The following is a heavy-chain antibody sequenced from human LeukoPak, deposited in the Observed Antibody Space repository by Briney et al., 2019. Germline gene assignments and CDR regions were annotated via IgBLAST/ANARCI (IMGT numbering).Heavy chain of an antibody. CDR1: GASMSDHY. CDR2: IYYTGST. V-gene: IGHV4-59*08. D-gene: IGHD3-9*01. J-gene: IGHJ4*02. CDR3: VRRVRYFGQNDY. Sequence: SETLSLTCTVSGASMSDHYWSWIRQPPGKGLEWIGYIYYTGSTNYNPSLKSRVTMSVDTSKNQIPLKLSSVTATDSAVYYCVRRVRYFGQNDYWGQGTLVTVSS.